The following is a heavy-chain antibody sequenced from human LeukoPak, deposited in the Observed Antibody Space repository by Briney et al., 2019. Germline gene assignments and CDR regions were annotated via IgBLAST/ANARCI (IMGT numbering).Heavy chain of an antibody. Sequence: SETLSLTCTVSGYSISSGYYWSWIRQPPGKGLEWIGEINHSGSTNYNPSLKSRVTISVDTSKNQFSLKLSSVTAADTAVYYCARGLVGATNLFDYWGQGTLVTVSS. CDR1: GYSISSGYY. CDR2: INHSGST. D-gene: IGHD1-26*01. J-gene: IGHJ4*02. V-gene: IGHV4-38-2*02. CDR3: ARGLVGATNLFDY.